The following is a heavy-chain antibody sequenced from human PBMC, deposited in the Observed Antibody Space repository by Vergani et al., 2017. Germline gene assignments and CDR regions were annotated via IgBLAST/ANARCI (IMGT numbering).Heavy chain of an antibody. V-gene: IGHV1-2*02. D-gene: IGHD6-13*01. Sequence: QVQLVQSGAEVKKPGASVKVSCKASGYTFTGYYMHWVRQAPGQGLEWMGWINPNSGGTNYAQKFQGRVTMTRDTSSSTAYMELSRLRSDDTAVYYCARDRDSSSWYLTRWWFDPWGQGTLVTVSS. CDR3: ARDRDSSSWYLTRWWFDP. J-gene: IGHJ5*02. CDR2: INPNSGGT. CDR1: GYTFTGYY.